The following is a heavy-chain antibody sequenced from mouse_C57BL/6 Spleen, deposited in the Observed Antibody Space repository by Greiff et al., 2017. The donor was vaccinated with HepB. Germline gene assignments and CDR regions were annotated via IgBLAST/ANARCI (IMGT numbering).Heavy chain of an antibody. D-gene: IGHD2-3*01. CDR1: GYTFTSYG. J-gene: IGHJ4*01. CDR2: IYPRSGNT. CDR3: ARSYDCYYGYAMDY. V-gene: IGHV1-81*01. Sequence: VQLQQSGAELARPGASVKLSCKASGYTFTSYGISWVKQRTGQGLEWIGEIYPRSGNTYYNEKFKGKATLTADKSSSTAYMELRSLTSEDSAVYFCARSYDCYYGYAMDYWGQGTSVTVSS.